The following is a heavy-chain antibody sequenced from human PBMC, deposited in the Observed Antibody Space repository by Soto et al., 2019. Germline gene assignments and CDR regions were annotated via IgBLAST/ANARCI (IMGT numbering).Heavy chain of an antibody. V-gene: IGHV1-3*01. CDR2: INAGNGNT. D-gene: IGHD2-21*02. CDR3: ARSIVVVTALDY. J-gene: IGHJ4*02. Sequence: LHWVRQAPGQRLEWLGWINAGNGNTKYSQKFQGRVTITRDTSASTAYMELSSLRSEDTAVYYCARSIVVVTALDYWGQGTLVTVSS.